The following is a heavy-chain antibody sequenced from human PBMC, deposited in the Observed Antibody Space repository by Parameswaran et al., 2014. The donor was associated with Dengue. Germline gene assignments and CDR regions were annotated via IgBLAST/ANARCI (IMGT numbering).Heavy chain of an antibody. V-gene: IGHV4-31*02. D-gene: IGHD4-17*01. J-gene: IGHJ3*02. Sequence: VRQAPGKGLEWIGYIVYSATANTYYNPSLRGRVTMSLDTSKNQFSLKLSSLTAADTAVYYCSRESLRGYGDSDGFDIWGQGTMVTVSS. CDR3: SRESLRGYGDSDGFDI. CDR2: IVYSATANT.